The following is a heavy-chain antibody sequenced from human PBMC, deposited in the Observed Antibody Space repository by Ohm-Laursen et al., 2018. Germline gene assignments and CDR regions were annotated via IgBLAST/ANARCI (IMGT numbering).Heavy chain of an antibody. D-gene: IGHD1-26*01. V-gene: IGHV3-9*01. J-gene: IGHJ4*02. CDR1: GFTFDNYA. CDR3: AKVASGGYYYFDY. CDR2: ISWNSGSI. Sequence: SLRLSCTASGFTFDNYAMHWVRQAPGKGPEWVSGISWNSGSIGYADSVKGRFTISRDNAKSSLYLQMNSLRAEDTALYYCAKVASGGYYYFDYWGQGTLVTVSS.